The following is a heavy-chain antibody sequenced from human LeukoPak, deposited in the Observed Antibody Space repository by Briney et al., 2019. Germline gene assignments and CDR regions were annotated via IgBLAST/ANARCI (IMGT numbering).Heavy chain of an antibody. V-gene: IGHV3-33*03. J-gene: IGHJ4*02. CDR1: GFTFSNYG. Sequence: GTSLRLSCAASGFTFSNYGMHWVRQAPGKGLEWEAVIWSGEATKYYADSVKGRFTISRDNSKNTLYLQMNSLRAEDTAVYYCAKDPTSYYYDSSVDYWGQGTLVTVSS. D-gene: IGHD3-22*01. CDR3: AKDPTSYYYDSSVDY. CDR2: IWSGEATK.